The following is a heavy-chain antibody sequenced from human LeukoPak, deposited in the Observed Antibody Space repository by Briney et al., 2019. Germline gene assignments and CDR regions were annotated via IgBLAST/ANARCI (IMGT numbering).Heavy chain of an antibody. Sequence: GGSLRLSCEVSGLTLTDYWMNWVRQAPGKGPEWVASIRQDGSEKTYVDSVKGRFTISRDNTKNSLSLQLNGLRAEDTAVYYCARDGTAAGLYFDLWGQGTLVTASS. CDR1: GLTLTDYW. V-gene: IGHV3-7*01. J-gene: IGHJ4*01. D-gene: IGHD6-13*01. CDR3: ARDGTAAGLYFDL. CDR2: IRQDGSEK.